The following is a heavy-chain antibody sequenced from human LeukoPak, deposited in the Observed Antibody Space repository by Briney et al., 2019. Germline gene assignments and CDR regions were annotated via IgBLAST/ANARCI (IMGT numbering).Heavy chain of an antibody. CDR3: ARVLAVAGTGAFDI. CDR2: INTDGSST. D-gene: IGHD6-19*01. CDR1: GFTFSSYW. V-gene: IGHV3-74*01. J-gene: IGHJ3*02. Sequence: GGSLRLPCAASGFTFSSYWMYWVRQAPGKGLVWVSRINTDGSSTTYADSVKGRFTISRDNAKNTVYLQMNSLRAEDTAVYYCARVLAVAGTGAFDIWGQGTMVTVSS.